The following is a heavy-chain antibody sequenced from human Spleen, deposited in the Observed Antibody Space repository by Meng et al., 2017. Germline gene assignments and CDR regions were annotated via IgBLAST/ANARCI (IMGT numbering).Heavy chain of an antibody. Sequence: GESLKISCAASGFTFSSYAMSWVRQAPGKGLEWVSAISGSGGSTYYADSVKGRFTISRDNAKNTLYLQMNSLRAEDTAVYYCARFNYHSSGYYYDDYWGQGTLVT. J-gene: IGHJ4*02. V-gene: IGHV3-23*01. D-gene: IGHD3-22*01. CDR1: GFTFSSYA. CDR3: ARFNYHSSGYYYDDY. CDR2: ISGSGGST.